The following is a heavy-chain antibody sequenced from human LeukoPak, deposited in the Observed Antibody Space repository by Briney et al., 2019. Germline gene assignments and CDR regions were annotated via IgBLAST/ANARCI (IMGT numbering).Heavy chain of an antibody. Sequence: SVKVSCKASGYTFTSYGISWVRQAPGQGLEWMGGIIPIFGTANYAQKFQGRVTITADESTSTAYMELSSLRSEDTAVYYCAREGYDYVWGSYDWFDPWGQGTLVTVSS. D-gene: IGHD3-16*01. CDR2: IIPIFGTA. CDR1: GYTFTSYG. V-gene: IGHV1-69*13. CDR3: AREGYDYVWGSYDWFDP. J-gene: IGHJ5*02.